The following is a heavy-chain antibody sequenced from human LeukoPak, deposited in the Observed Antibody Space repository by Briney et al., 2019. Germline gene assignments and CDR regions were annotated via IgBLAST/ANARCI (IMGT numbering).Heavy chain of an antibody. D-gene: IGHD5-18*01. CDR2: IFYDGSNK. CDR1: GFTVSSNY. J-gene: IGHJ4*02. V-gene: IGHV3-30*03. Sequence: GGSLRLSCAASGFTVSSNYMSWVRQAPGKGLEWVTFIFYDGSNKKEADSVKGRFSISRDNSKNTVYLQMNSLRPEDTAVYYCARDFSARYTIDYWGQGTLVTVSS. CDR3: ARDFSARYTIDY.